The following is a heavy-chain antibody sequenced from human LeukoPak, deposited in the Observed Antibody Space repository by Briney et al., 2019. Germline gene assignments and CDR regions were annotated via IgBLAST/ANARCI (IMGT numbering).Heavy chain of an antibody. D-gene: IGHD3-10*01. Sequence: GGSLRLSCAASGFTVSSNYMSWVRQAQGKGLEWVSVIYSGGSTYYADSVKGRFTISRDNSKNTLYLQMNSLRAEDTAVYYCARDSGENDAFDIWGQGTMVTVSS. V-gene: IGHV3-53*01. CDR1: GFTVSSNY. CDR2: IYSGGST. CDR3: ARDSGENDAFDI. J-gene: IGHJ3*02.